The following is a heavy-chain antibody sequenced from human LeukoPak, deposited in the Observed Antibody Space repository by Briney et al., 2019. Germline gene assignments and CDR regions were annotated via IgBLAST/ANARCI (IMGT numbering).Heavy chain of an antibody. D-gene: IGHD3-22*01. CDR2: IYHSGST. V-gene: IGHV4-30-2*01. Sequence: SQTLSLTCAVSGGSISSGGYSWSWIRQPPGKGLESIGYIYHSGSTYYNPSLKSRVTISVDRSKNQFSLKLSSATAADTAVYYCARGGYDSSGYNHYWYFDLWGRGTLVTVSS. J-gene: IGHJ2*01. CDR3: ARGGYDSSGYNHYWYFDL. CDR1: GGSISSGGYS.